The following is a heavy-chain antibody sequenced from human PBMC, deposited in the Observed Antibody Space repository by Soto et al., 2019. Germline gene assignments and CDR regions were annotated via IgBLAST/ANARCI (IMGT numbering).Heavy chain of an antibody. V-gene: IGHV4-31*03. D-gene: IGHD4-17*01. CDR3: ARASDGDYPWFDP. CDR1: GGSISSGGYY. CDR2: IYYSGST. J-gene: IGHJ5*02. Sequence: QVQLQESGPGLVKPSQTLSLTCTVSGGSISSGGYYWSWIRQHPGKGLEWIGYIYYSGSTYYNPSLKSRVTISVDTSKNQFSLKLSSVTAADTAVYCCARASDGDYPWFDPWGQGTLVTVSS.